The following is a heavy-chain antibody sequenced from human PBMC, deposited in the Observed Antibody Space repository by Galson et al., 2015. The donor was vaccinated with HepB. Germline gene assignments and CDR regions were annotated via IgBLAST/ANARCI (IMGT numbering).Heavy chain of an antibody. CDR1: GFTFSSYW. D-gene: IGHD6-13*01. J-gene: IGHJ4*02. Sequence: SLRLSCAASGFTFSSYWMSWVRQAPGKGLEWVANIKQDGSEKYYVDSVKGRFTISRDNAKNSLYLRMNSLRAEDTAAYYCARETGYSSSWYRADYWGQGTLVTVSS. V-gene: IGHV3-7*03. CDR2: IKQDGSEK. CDR3: ARETGYSSSWYRADY.